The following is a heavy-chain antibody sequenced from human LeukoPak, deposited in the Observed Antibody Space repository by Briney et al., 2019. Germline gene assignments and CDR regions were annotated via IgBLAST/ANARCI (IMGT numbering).Heavy chain of an antibody. D-gene: IGHD5-24*01. CDR2: INHSGST. CDR3: ASKMATYYFDY. Sequence: SETLSLTCAVYGGSFGGYYWGWIRQPPGKGLEWIGEINHSGSTNYNPSLKSRVTISVDTSKNQFSLKLSSVTAADTAVYYCASKMATYYFDYWGQGTLVTVSS. V-gene: IGHV4-34*01. CDR1: GGSFGGYY. J-gene: IGHJ4*02.